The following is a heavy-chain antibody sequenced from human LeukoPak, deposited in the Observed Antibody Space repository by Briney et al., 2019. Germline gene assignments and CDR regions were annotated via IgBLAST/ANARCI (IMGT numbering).Heavy chain of an antibody. CDR1: GGSISSYY. CDR2: IYYSGNT. Sequence: PSETLSLTCTVSGGSISSYYWNWIRQPPGKGLEWIGYIYYSGNTNYNPSLKSRVTISVDTSKNQFSLKLSSVTAADTSVYYCATDNSYGSGSYYTWGRGTLVTVSS. J-gene: IGHJ4*02. D-gene: IGHD3-10*01. V-gene: IGHV4-59*01. CDR3: ATDNSYGSGSYYT.